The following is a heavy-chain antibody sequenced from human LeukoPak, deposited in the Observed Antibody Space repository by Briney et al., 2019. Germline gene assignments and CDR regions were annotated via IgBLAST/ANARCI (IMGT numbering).Heavy chain of an antibody. J-gene: IGHJ4*02. CDR2: ITSDGTST. CDR1: GFSFSITW. D-gene: IGHD2-2*01. V-gene: IGHV3-74*03. Sequence: GGSLRLSCAASGFSFSITWMHWVRQFPGQGLVWVARITSDGTSTSYAESVEGRFTISRDNAKNTLYLQMNSLRAEDTAVYYCARDWYHAIDYWGQGTLVTVSS. CDR3: ARDWYHAIDY.